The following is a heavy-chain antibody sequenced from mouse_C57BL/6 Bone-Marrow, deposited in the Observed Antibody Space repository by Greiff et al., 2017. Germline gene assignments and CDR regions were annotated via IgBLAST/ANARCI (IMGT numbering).Heavy chain of an antibody. V-gene: IGHV14-2*01. CDR2: IDPEDGET. J-gene: IGHJ2*01. D-gene: IGHD1-1*01. Sequence: VQLQQSGAELVKPGASVKLSCTASGFNIKDYYIHWVKQRTEQGLEWIGRIDPEDGETKYAPKFQDKATITADTSSNPASLQLSSLTSEDTAVYYCTRSLIYYGTNYWGQGTTLTVSS. CDR3: TRSLIYYGTNY. CDR1: GFNIKDYY.